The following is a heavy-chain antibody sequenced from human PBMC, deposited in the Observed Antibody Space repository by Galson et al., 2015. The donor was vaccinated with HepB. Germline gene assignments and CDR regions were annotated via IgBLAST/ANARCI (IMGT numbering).Heavy chain of an antibody. CDR3: AREDATITVAALEY. Sequence: SLRLSCAASGFAFGNYGMHWVRQAPGKGLEWMALIWKDGSNKHYADSLKGRFRISRDNTKNTLFLEADSLRAEDTAVYYWAREDATITVAALEYWGQGVLVTVSS. V-gene: IGHV3-33*01. D-gene: IGHD6-19*01. J-gene: IGHJ4*02. CDR2: IWKDGSNK. CDR1: GFAFGNYG.